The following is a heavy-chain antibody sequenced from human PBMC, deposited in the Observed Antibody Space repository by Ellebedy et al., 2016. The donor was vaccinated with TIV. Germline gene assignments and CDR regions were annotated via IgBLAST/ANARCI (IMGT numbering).Heavy chain of an antibody. CDR1: GFSFRSYW. V-gene: IGHV3-7*01. J-gene: IGHJ5*01. CDR3: ARRGSYGDYAVQVNNWFDS. Sequence: PGGSLRLSCAASGFSFRSYWMSWVRQAPGKGLEWVANIYQDGSDQYYVDSVKGRFTISRDNAKNSLYLQMHSLRVEDTALYYCARRGSYGDYAVQVNNWFDSWGQGTLVTV. CDR2: IYQDGSDQ. D-gene: IGHD4-17*01.